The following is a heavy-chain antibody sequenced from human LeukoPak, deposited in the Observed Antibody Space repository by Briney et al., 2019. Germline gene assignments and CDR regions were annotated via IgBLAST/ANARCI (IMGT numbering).Heavy chain of an antibody. CDR1: GFTFSSYA. J-gene: IGHJ6*03. D-gene: IGHD3-16*01. V-gene: IGHV3-23*01. CDR3: AKVFAGGKRLGHYYYYYMDV. CDR2: ISGSGGST. Sequence: GGSLRLSCAASGFTFSSYAMSWVRQAPGKGLEWVSAISGSGGSTYYADSVKGRFTISRDNSKNTLYLQMNSLRAEDTAVYYCAKVFAGGKRLGHYYYYYMDVWGKGTTVTVSS.